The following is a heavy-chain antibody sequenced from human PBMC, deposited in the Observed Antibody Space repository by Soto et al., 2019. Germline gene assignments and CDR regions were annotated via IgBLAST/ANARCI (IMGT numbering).Heavy chain of an antibody. J-gene: IGHJ5*02. CDR1: GGSISSSSYY. CDR2: IYYSGST. CDR3: ARRPPKGGGSYKYTYRYNWFDP. D-gene: IGHD2-15*01. V-gene: IGHV4-39*01. Sequence: QLQLQESGPGLVKPSETLSLTCTVSGGSISSSSYYWGWIRQPPGKGLEWIGSIYYSGSTYYNPSLKSRVTISVDTSKNQFSLKLSSVTAADTAVYYCARRPPKGGGSYKYTYRYNWFDPWGQGTLVTVSS.